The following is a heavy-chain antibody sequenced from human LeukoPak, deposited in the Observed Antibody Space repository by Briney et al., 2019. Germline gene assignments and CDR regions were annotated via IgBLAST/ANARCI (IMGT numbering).Heavy chain of an antibody. CDR2: INPSGGST. V-gene: IGHV1-46*01. Sequence: ASVKVSCKASGYTFTSFDINWVRQAPGQGLEWMGIINPSGGSTSYAQKFQGRVTMTRDTSTSTVYMELSSLRSEDTAVYYCARERVGGVLGEAFDIWGQGTMVTVSS. D-gene: IGHD3-10*02. J-gene: IGHJ3*02. CDR1: GYTFTSFD. CDR3: ARERVGGVLGEAFDI.